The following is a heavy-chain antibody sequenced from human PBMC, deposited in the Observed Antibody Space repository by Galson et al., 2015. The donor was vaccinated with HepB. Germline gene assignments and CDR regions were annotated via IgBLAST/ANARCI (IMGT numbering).Heavy chain of an antibody. Sequence: SLRLSCAASGFTFSSYGMHWVRQAPGKGLGWVAVIWYDGSNKYYADSVKGRFTISRDNSKNTLYLQMNSLRAEDTAVYYCARDRELPSYFDYWGQGTLVTVSS. D-gene: IGHD1-26*01. J-gene: IGHJ4*02. CDR3: ARDRELPSYFDY. CDR2: IWYDGSNK. V-gene: IGHV3-33*01. CDR1: GFTFSSYG.